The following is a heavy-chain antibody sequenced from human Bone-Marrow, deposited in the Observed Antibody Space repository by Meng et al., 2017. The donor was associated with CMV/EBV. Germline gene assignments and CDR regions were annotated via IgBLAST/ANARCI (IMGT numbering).Heavy chain of an antibody. CDR2: IYPGDSDT. D-gene: IGHD2-2*01. CDR1: GYSFTSYW. V-gene: IGHV5-51*01. Sequence: GESLKISCKGSGYSFTSYWIGWVRQMPGKGLEWMGIIYPGDSDTRYSPSFQGQVTISADKSISTAYLQWSSLKASDTAMYYCARLSCSSTSCYSAWFDPWGQGNLVNVDS. CDR3: ARLSCSSTSCYSAWFDP. J-gene: IGHJ5*02.